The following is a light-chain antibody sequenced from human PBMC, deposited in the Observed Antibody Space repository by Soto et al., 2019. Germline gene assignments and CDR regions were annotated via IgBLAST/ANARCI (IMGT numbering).Light chain of an antibody. CDR2: TAS. J-gene: IGKJ2*01. CDR3: QQYATSPLT. V-gene: IGKV3-20*01. CDR1: QSVAKNY. Sequence: EIVLTQSPGTLSLSPGERVTLSCRASQSVAKNYLAWYQQKPGQAPRLLIHTASSWATGIPDRFSGSGSGPDFTLTITRLEPEDFAVYYCQQYATSPLTFGQGTKVEIK.